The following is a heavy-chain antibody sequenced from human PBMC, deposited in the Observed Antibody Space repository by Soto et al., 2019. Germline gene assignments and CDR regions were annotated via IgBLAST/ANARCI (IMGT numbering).Heavy chain of an antibody. CDR3: TRASSLDFEF. CDR2: TRRNAYGGTT. CDR1: GFTFGDYA. Sequence: GWSLRLSCTTSGFTFGDYALSLVRQAPGKGLEWVGFTRRNAYGGTTDYAASVKGRFTISRDDSKSIAYLQMNSLRTEDTALYYCTRASSLDFEFWGKGTLVTVSS. D-gene: IGHD3-16*01. V-gene: IGHV3-49*04. J-gene: IGHJ4*02.